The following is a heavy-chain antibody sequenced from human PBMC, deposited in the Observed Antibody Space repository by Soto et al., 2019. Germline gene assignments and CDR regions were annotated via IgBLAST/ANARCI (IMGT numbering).Heavy chain of an antibody. CDR2: ISAYNGNT. CDR1: GYTFTSYG. J-gene: IGHJ6*02. D-gene: IGHD2-2*01. CDR3: ARVDSYCSSTSCYLGSYGMDV. Sequence: ASVKVSCKASGYTFTSYGISWVRQAPGQGLEWMGWISAYNGNTNYAQKLQGRVTMTTDTSTSTAYMELRSLRSDDTAVYYRARVDSYCSSTSCYLGSYGMDVWGQGTTVTVS. V-gene: IGHV1-18*04.